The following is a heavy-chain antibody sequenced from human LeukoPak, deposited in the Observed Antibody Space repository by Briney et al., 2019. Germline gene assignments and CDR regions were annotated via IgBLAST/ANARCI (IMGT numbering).Heavy chain of an antibody. V-gene: IGHV3-7*01. CDR1: GFTFSSYW. D-gene: IGHD5-18*01. Sequence: GGSLRLSCAASGFTFSSYWMSWVRQAPGKGLECVANIKEDGSEEYYVDSVKGRFSISRDNAKNSLYLQMNSLRAEDTAVYYCAKASGYSYGYLIRGDYFDYWGQGTLVTVSS. CDR2: IKEDGSEE. CDR3: AKASGYSYGYLIRGDYFDY. J-gene: IGHJ4*02.